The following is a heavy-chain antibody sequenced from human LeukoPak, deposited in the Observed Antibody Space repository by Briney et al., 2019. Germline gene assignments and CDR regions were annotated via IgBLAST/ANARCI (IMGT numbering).Heavy chain of an antibody. CDR1: GYTFTSYG. Sequence: ASVKVSCKASGYTFTSYGISWVRQAPGRGLEWMGWISAYNGNTNYAQKLQGRVTMTTDTSTSTAYMELRSLRSDDTAVYYCARGSYDSSGYYPFDAFGIWGQGTMVTVSS. D-gene: IGHD3-22*01. V-gene: IGHV1-18*01. CDR2: ISAYNGNT. CDR3: ARGSYDSSGYYPFDAFGI. J-gene: IGHJ3*02.